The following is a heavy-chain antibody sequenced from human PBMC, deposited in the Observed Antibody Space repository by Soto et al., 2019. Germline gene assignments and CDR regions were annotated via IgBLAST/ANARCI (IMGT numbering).Heavy chain of an antibody. D-gene: IGHD6-19*01. V-gene: IGHV3-48*03. CDR2: ISSGGSSI. J-gene: IGHJ6*02. Sequence: LRLSCSASGFNFNSYEMNWVRQAPGKGLEWLSSISSGGSSIYSADSVKGRFTISRENAKNSLYLQMNSLRAEDTAVYFCARGSSGWFVMDVWGQGPTVTVSS. CDR1: GFNFNSYE. CDR3: ARGSSGWFVMDV.